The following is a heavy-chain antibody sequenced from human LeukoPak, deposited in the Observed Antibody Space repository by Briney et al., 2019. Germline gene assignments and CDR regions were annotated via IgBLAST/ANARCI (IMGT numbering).Heavy chain of an antibody. Sequence: GGSLRLSCAASGFTFSNAWMSWVRQAPGKGLDWIRRIKSKTDGGTTDYAATVKGSFTISRADSKNTLYLQLNSLKPEDTAVYYCTTSLTSGYYIDYWGQGTLVTVSS. D-gene: IGHD3-22*01. V-gene: IGHV3-15*01. CDR3: TTSLTSGYYIDY. CDR1: GFTFSNAW. CDR2: IKSKTDGGTT. J-gene: IGHJ4*02.